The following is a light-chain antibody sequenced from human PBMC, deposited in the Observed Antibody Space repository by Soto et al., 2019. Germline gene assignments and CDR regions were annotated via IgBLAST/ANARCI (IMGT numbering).Light chain of an antibody. V-gene: IGKV3-20*01. J-gene: IGKJ2*01. Sequence: EVVLTQSPGTLSLSPGERATLSCRASQTVSSSHLAWYQQKPGQAPRLLIYGASDRDTDIPDWFSGSGSGADFTLTISRLEPEDCAVYYRPHFSSSPPKYTFGKGTQLQIK. CDR3: PHFSSSPPKYT. CDR1: QTVSSSH. CDR2: GAS.